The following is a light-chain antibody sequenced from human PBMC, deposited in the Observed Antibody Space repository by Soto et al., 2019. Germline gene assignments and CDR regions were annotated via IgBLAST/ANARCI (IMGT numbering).Light chain of an antibody. CDR1: SSDVGGYNY. CDR3: SSYTSSSTVV. V-gene: IGLV2-14*01. J-gene: IGLJ2*01. Sequence: QSALTQPASVSGSPGQSITISCTGTSSDVGGYNYVSWYQPHPGKAPKLMIYDASNRPSGVSNRFSGSKSGNTASLTISGLQAEDEADYYCSSYTSSSTVVFGGGTKLTVL. CDR2: DAS.